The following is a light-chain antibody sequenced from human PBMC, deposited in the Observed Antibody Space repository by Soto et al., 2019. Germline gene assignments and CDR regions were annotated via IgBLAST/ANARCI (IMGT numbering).Light chain of an antibody. V-gene: IGKV3-20*01. CDR3: QQYGGSPWT. CDR1: QSVSSSY. CDR2: AAS. Sequence: ETVLTESAGTLSLSQWERVKLACRASQSVSSSYLAWYQQKPGQAPRLLIYAASSRAAGFPDRFSGSGSETDFTLTISRLEPEDFAVYYCQQYGGSPWTFGQGIKVDIK. J-gene: IGKJ1*01.